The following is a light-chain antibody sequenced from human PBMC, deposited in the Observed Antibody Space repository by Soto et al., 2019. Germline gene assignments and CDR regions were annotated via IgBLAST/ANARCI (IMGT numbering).Light chain of an antibody. CDR1: QSVNSTS. J-gene: IGKJ1*01. V-gene: IGKV3-20*01. CDR2: GAS. CDR3: QRYYDSLWT. Sequence: EIVLTQSPGTLSLSPGERATLSCRASQSVNSTSLACYQQKPGQATRLLIHGASSRATGIPDRFSGSGSGTDFTLTISRLEPEDFSVYFCQRYYDSLWTFGQGTKVEIK.